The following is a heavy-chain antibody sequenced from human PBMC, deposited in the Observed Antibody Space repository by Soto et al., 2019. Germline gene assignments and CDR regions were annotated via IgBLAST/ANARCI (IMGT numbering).Heavy chain of an antibody. V-gene: IGHV4-34*01. CDR1: GGSFSGYY. D-gene: IGHD3-10*01. CDR3: GRGGTAYYYGSGSYYAYYYGMDV. CDR2: INHSGST. J-gene: IGHJ6*02. Sequence: PSETLSLTCAVYGGSFSGYYWSWIRQPPGKGLEWIGEINHSGSTNYNPSLKSRVTISVDTSKNQFSLKLSSVTAADTAVYYCGRGGTAYYYGSGSYYAYYYGMDVWGQGTTVTVSS.